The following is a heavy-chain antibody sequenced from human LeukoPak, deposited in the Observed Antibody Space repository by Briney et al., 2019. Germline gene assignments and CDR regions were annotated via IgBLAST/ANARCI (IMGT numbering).Heavy chain of an antibody. J-gene: IGHJ4*02. CDR2: INDSGGST. CDR1: GFTFSSYA. Sequence: GASLRLSCAASGFTFSSYAMSWVRQAPGKGLEWVSGINDSGGSTYYADSVKGRFTISRDNSKNTLYLQMNSPRAEDTAVYYCAKGVDTRRRIGMRVVVTYYFDYWGQGTLVTVSS. V-gene: IGHV3-23*01. CDR3: AKGVDTRRRIGMRVVVTYYFDY. D-gene: IGHD3-22*01.